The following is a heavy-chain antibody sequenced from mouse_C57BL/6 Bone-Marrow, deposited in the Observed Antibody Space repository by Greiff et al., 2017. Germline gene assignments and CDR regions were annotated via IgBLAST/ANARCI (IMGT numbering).Heavy chain of an antibody. Sequence: VKLMESGAELARPGASVKLSCKASGYTFTSYGISWVKQRTGQGLEWIGEIYPRSGNTYYNEKFKGKATLTADKSSSTAYMELRSLTSEDSAVYFCARSDYYGSSYEFAYWGQGTLVTVAA. CDR3: ARSDYYGSSYEFAY. V-gene: IGHV1-81*01. D-gene: IGHD1-1*01. CDR1: GYTFTSYG. J-gene: IGHJ3*01. CDR2: IYPRSGNT.